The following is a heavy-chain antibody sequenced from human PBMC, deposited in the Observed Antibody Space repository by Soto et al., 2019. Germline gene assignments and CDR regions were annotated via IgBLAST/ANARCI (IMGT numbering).Heavy chain of an antibody. J-gene: IGHJ6*02. CDR3: ARVLGYCSSTSCQLYYDGMDV. CDR2: ISYDGSNK. V-gene: IGHV3-30-3*01. CDR1: GFTFSSYA. Sequence: GGSLTLSCAASGFTFSSYAMHWVRQAPGKGLEWVAVISYDGSNKYYADSVKGRFTISRDNSKNTLYLQMNSLRAEDTAVYYCARVLGYCSSTSCQLYYDGMDVWGQGTTVTVSS. D-gene: IGHD2-2*01.